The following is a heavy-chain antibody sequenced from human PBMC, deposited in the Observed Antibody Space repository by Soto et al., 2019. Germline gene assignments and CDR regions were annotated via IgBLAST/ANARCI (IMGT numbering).Heavy chain of an antibody. J-gene: IGHJ5*02. CDR2: IYSGGST. V-gene: IGHV3-53*01. D-gene: IGHD4-17*01. CDR3: ARGVLYGDNWFGP. CDR1: GFTVSSNY. Sequence: GGFLRLSCAASGFTVSSNYMSWVRQAPGKGLEWVSVIYSGGSTYYADSVKGRFTISRDNSKNTLYLQMNSLRAEDTAVYYCARGVLYGDNWFGPWGQGTLVTVSS.